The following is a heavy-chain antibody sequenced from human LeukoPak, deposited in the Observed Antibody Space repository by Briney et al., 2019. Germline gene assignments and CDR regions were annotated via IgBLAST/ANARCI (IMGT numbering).Heavy chain of an antibody. CDR2: IRYDGSNR. CDR1: GFTFSSYG. V-gene: IGHV3-30*02. CDR3: TKEGKIGYYFDY. D-gene: IGHD3-10*01. J-gene: IGHJ4*02. Sequence: RGSLRHSCAASGFTFSSYGMHWVRQAPSKGLEWVAFIRYDGSNRYYADSVKGRFTISRDNSKNTLYLQMNSLRAEDTAVYYCTKEGKIGYYFDYWGQGTLLTVSS.